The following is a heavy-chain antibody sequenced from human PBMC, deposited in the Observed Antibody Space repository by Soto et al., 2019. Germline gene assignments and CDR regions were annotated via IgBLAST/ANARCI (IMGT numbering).Heavy chain of an antibody. CDR2: IYYSGST. D-gene: IGHD6-13*01. V-gene: IGHV4-59*01. J-gene: IGHJ6*02. Sequence: TSETLSLSCTVSDGTISSYDWSWIRQKPGKGLEWIGYIYYSGSTNYNPSLKSRVTISVDTSKNQFSLKLSSVTAADTAVYYCARGYSSSWYYYYGMDVWGQGTTVTVSS. CDR1: DGTISSYD. CDR3: ARGYSSSWYYYYGMDV.